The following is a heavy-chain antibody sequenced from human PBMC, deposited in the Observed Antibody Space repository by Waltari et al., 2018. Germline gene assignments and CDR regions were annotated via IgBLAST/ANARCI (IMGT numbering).Heavy chain of an antibody. J-gene: IGHJ2*01. V-gene: IGHV1-8*02. Sequence: QAQLVQSGAEVKKPGASVKVSCKASGYPFSNYDINWVRQATGQGLEWMGWMNPDSGNTGYAPKFQGRVTMTRDTSITTAYMELSSLAYEDTAIYYCARSPFAVEAYFDLWGRGTLVAVSS. D-gene: IGHD3-3*01. CDR3: ARSPFAVEAYFDL. CDR1: GYPFSNYD. CDR2: MNPDSGNT.